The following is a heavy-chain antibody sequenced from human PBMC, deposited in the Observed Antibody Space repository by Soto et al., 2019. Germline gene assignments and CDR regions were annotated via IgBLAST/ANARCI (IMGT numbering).Heavy chain of an antibody. J-gene: IGHJ6*02. CDR3: AKNWEELLWFGEPLPYYYGMDV. V-gene: IGHV3-30*18. D-gene: IGHD3-10*01. Sequence: GSLKISWASARFTLSSYGMPWVRQAPGKGLEWVAVISYDGSNKYYADSVKGRFTISRDNSKNTLYLQMNRLRAEDTAVYYCAKNWEELLWFGEPLPYYYGMDVWGQGTTVTVSS. CDR1: RFTLSSYG. CDR2: ISYDGSNK.